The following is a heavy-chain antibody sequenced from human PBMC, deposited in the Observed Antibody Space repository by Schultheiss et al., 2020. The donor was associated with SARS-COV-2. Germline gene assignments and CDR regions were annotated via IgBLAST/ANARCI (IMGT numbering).Heavy chain of an antibody. CDR3: AKGRGVDY. Sequence: SETLSLTCAVYGGSFSGYYWSWIRQPPGKGLEWIGEINHSGSTNYNPSLKSRVTISVDTSKNQFSLKLSSVTAADTAVYYCAKGRGVDYWGQGTLVTVSS. CDR1: GGSFSGYY. J-gene: IGHJ4*02. V-gene: IGHV4-34*01. CDR2: INHSGST. D-gene: IGHD3-10*01.